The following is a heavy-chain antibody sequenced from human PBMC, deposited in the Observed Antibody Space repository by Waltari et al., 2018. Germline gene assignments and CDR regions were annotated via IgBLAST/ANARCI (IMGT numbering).Heavy chain of an antibody. CDR1: GDSIANRDYY. CDR2: IFYSGGT. D-gene: IGHD1-26*01. Sequence: QLQLQESGPGLVRPSETLSLTCTVSGDSIANRDYYWGWIRQSPGKGLEWIGSIFYSGGTYYNPSLKSRVTISVYTSKNDFALKLGSVTAADRAVYFCARRTISREEVGPFDFWGQGILVTVSS. J-gene: IGHJ4*02. CDR3: ARRTISREEVGPFDF. V-gene: IGHV4-39*02.